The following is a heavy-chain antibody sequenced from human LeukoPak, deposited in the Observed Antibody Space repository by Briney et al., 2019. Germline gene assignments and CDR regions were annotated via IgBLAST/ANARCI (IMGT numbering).Heavy chain of an antibody. D-gene: IGHD5-12*01. CDR2: INPKSGDT. J-gene: IGHJ4*02. Sequence: ASVKVSCKTSDFRDYYMNWVRQAPGQWLEWLGWINPKSGDTDYAQKFQGRVTMTRDTSISTAYMELSGLKPDDTAIYFCASGYSGYDLNYWGQGTQVTVSS. CDR3: ASGYSGYDLNY. V-gene: IGHV1-2*02. CDR1: DFRDYY.